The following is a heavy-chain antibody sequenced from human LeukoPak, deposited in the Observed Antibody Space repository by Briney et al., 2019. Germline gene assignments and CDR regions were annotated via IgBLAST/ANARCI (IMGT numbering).Heavy chain of an antibody. D-gene: IGHD1-1*01. CDR2: IYHRGNT. J-gene: IGHJ4*02. V-gene: IGHV4-38-2*01. Sequence: SESLSLTCPVSGYSISTGYYWGWIRQPPGKGLEWIGSIYHRGNTYYSPSLKSRATISVDTSKNQFSLKLSSVTAPDTPVYYCARLTPXXXXXTXRGXYFXYWGQGTLVXXSS. CDR1: GYSISTGYY. CDR3: ARLTPXXXXXTXRGXYFXY.